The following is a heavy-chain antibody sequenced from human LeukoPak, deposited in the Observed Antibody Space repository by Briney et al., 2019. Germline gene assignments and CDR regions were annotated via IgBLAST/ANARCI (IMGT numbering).Heavy chain of an antibody. CDR1: GYTFTSYD. D-gene: IGHD3-16*01. V-gene: IGHV1-8*01. J-gene: IGHJ4*02. CDR3: ARALRSRGSGIIRYYFDY. Sequence: ASVKVSCKASGYTFTSYDINWVRQATGQGLEWMGWMNPNSGNTGYAQKFQGRVPMTRNTSISTAYMELSSLRSEDTAVYYCARALRSRGSGIIRYYFDYWGQGTLVTVSS. CDR2: MNPNSGNT.